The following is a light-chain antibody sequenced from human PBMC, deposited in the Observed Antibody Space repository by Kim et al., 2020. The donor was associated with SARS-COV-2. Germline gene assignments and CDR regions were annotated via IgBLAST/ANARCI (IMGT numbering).Light chain of an antibody. CDR2: GKN. Sequence: ALGKTVSSTCQGDSLRSYYATWYQQKPGQAPILVIYGKNNRPSGIPDRFSGSSSGNTASLTITGTQAGDEADYYCNSRDSNDNVVFGGGTQLTVL. CDR3: NSRDSNDNVV. J-gene: IGLJ2*01. CDR1: SLRSYY. V-gene: IGLV3-19*01.